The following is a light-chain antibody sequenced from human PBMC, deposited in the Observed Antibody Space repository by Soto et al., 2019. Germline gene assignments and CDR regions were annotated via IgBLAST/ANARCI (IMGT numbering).Light chain of an antibody. J-gene: IGKJ1*01. CDR1: QSISTW. V-gene: IGKV1-5*03. CDR2: KAS. Sequence: DIQMTPSPSTLSASVGDRVIITCRASQSISTWLAWHQQKPVKAPXLLISKASSLESGVPSRFSGSGSGTEFTLTISSLQPDDFATDDCQQYFRFRAFGQGTKVEIK. CDR3: QQYFRFRA.